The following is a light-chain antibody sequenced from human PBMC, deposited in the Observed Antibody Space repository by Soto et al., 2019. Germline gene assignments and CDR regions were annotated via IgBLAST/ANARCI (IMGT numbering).Light chain of an antibody. Sequence: QSVLTQPPSVSGAPGQRVTISCTGSSSNIGAPYDVHWYQQLPGTAPKILIYGNSNRPSGVPDRFSGSRSGTSASLAITGLQAEDEADYYCQSYDNILSGGVFGGGTKVTVL. CDR1: SSNIGAPYD. V-gene: IGLV1-40*01. CDR2: GNS. J-gene: IGLJ2*01. CDR3: QSYDNILSGGV.